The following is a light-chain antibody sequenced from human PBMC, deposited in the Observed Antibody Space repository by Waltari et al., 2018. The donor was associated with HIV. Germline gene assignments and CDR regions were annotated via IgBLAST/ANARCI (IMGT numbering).Light chain of an antibody. CDR3: QAWDSSTVV. CDR1: TLGDKY. V-gene: IGLV3-1*01. J-gene: IGLJ2*01. CDR2: QDT. Sequence: SYELTQPPSVSVSPGQTASISCSGDTLGDKYASWYQQKPGQSPVLVINQDTRRPSGIPERFSGSNSGNTATLTISGTQAMDEADYYCQAWDSSTVVFGGGTKLTVL.